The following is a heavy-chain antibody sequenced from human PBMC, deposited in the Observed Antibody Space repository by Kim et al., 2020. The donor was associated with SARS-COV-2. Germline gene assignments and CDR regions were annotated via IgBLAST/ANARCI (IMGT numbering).Heavy chain of an antibody. Sequence: GGSLRLSCAASGFTFSSYAMTWVRQAPGKGLEWVSGISSSGSSTYYADSVKGRFTISRDNSKNTLYLQMNSLRAEDTAVYYCAKVLKTHCAGDCLSDCWGQGTLVTVSS. CDR1: GFTFSSYA. J-gene: IGHJ4*02. CDR3: AKVLKTHCAGDCLSDC. V-gene: IGHV3-23*01. CDR2: ISSSGSST. D-gene: IGHD2-21*02.